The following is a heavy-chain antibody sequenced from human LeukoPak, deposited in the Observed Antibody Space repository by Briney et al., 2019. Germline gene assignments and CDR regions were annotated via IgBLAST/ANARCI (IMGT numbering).Heavy chain of an antibody. CDR3: ARGNYYGQDY. CDR1: GFTFSSYW. D-gene: IGHD3-10*01. Sequence: PGGSLRLSCAASGFTFSSYWMHWVRQAPGKGLVWISRINSDGSTASYADSVKGRFTISRDNAKNTLYLQMNSLRAEDTAVYYCARGNYYGQDYWGQGTLVTVSS. V-gene: IGHV3-74*01. J-gene: IGHJ4*02. CDR2: INSDGSTA.